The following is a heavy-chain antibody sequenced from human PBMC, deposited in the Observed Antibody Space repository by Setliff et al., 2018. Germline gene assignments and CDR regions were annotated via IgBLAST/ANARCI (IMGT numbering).Heavy chain of an antibody. Sequence: GASVKVSCKASGYTFTSYDINWVRQATGQGLEWMGWMNPNSGNTGYAQKFQGRVTMTRNTSISTAYMELSSLRSEDTAVYYCAHRPGIVGARDAFDIWGQGTMVTVSS. D-gene: IGHD1-26*01. V-gene: IGHV1-8*02. CDR2: MNPNSGNT. CDR3: AHRPGIVGARDAFDI. J-gene: IGHJ3*02. CDR1: GYTFTSYD.